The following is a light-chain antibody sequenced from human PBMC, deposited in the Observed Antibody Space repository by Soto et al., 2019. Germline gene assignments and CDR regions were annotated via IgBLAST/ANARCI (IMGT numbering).Light chain of an antibody. V-gene: IGKV1-39*01. J-gene: IGKJ4*01. CDR2: AAS. Sequence: DIQITQSPSSLSASVGDRVTITCRASQSISSYLNWYQQKPGKAPKRLIYAASSLQSGVPSRFSGSGSGTDFTLTISSLQPEDFATYYCQQSYSTLALTFGGGTKVEIK. CDR3: QQSYSTLALT. CDR1: QSISSY.